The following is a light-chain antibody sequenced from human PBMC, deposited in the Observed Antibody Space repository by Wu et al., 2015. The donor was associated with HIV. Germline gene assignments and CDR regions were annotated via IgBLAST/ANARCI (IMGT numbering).Light chain of an antibody. Sequence: EIVLTQSPATLSLSPGERATLSCRASQSVSSYLAWYQQKPGQAPRLLIYGASTRATGIPARFSGSGSGTEFALTISSLESEDFAVYYCQQYNNWPWGTFGQGTKVEIK. CDR1: QSVSSY. CDR3: QQYNNWPWGT. J-gene: IGKJ1*01. CDR2: GAS. V-gene: IGKV3-15*01.